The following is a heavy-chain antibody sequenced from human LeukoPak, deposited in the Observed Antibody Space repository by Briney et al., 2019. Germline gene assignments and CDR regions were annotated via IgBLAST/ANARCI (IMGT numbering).Heavy chain of an antibody. CDR3: ARDSEAPGNSSGWTHHDY. CDR2: IIPILGIA. V-gene: IGHV1-69*04. Sequence: GASVKVSCKASGGTFSSYTISWVRQAPGQGLEWMGRIIPILGIANYAQKFQGRVTITADKSTSTAYMELSSLRSEDTAVYYCARDSEAPGNSSGWTHHDYWGQGTLVTVSS. D-gene: IGHD6-19*01. J-gene: IGHJ4*02. CDR1: GGTFSSYT.